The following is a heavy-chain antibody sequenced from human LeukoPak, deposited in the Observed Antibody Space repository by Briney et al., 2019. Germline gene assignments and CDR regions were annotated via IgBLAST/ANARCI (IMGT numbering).Heavy chain of an antibody. Sequence: GGSLRLSCAASGFSVSSNYMSWVRQAPGKGLEWVSSISNSGGRTFYTDSVKGRFTISRDNSKITLYLQMNSLRAEDTAVYYCAKSYNGYESKPDYWGQGTLVTVSS. CDR3: AKSYNGYESKPDY. CDR1: GFSVSSNY. V-gene: IGHV3-23*01. D-gene: IGHD5-12*01. CDR2: ISNSGGRT. J-gene: IGHJ4*02.